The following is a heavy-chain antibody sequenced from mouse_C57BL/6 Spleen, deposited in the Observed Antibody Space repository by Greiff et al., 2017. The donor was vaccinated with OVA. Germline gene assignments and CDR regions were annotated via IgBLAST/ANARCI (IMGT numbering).Heavy chain of an antibody. V-gene: IGHV5-9-1*02. CDR2: ISSGGDYI. Sequence: DVHLVESGGGLVKPGGSLKLSCAASGFTFSSYTMSWVRQTPEKRLEWVAYISSGGDYIYYADTVKGRFTISRDNARNTLYLQMSSLKSEDTAMYYCTREELLRYSMDYWGQGTSVTVSS. CDR3: TREELLRYSMDY. D-gene: IGHD1-1*01. J-gene: IGHJ4*01. CDR1: GFTFSSYT.